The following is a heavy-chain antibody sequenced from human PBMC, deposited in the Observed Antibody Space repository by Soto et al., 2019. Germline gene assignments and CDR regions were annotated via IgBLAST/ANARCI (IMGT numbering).Heavy chain of an antibody. CDR1: GYTFTSYD. J-gene: IGHJ6*03. CDR3: ARGPGSWYYYHMDV. V-gene: IGHV1-8*01. D-gene: IGHD6-13*01. Sequence: ASVKVSCKASGYTFTSYDINWVRQATGQGLEWMGWMNPNSGNTGYAQKFQGRVTMTRNTSISTAYMELSSLRSEDTAVYYCARGPGSWYYYHMDVWGKGTTVTVSS. CDR2: MNPNSGNT.